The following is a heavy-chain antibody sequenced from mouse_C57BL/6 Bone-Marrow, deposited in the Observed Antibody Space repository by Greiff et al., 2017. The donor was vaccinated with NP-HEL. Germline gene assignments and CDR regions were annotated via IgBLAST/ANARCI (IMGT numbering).Heavy chain of an antibody. CDR3: AREDYGSSLDY. CDR2: INPTYGTT. Sequence: EVQLQQSVPELVKPGASVKISCTASGYSFTDSNMNWVKQSTGKSLEWIGVINPTYGTTSYNQKFKGKATLTADQSSSTAYLQLNSLTSEDSAVYYSAREDYGSSLDYWGQGTTLTVSS. D-gene: IGHD1-1*01. V-gene: IGHV1-39*01. CDR1: GYSFTDSN. J-gene: IGHJ2*01.